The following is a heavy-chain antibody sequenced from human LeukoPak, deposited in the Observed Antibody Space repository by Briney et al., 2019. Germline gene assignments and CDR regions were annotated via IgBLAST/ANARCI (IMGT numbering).Heavy chain of an antibody. CDR3: ARHGHSSSWYDY. J-gene: IGHJ4*02. D-gene: IGHD6-13*01. CDR2: IYYSGST. V-gene: IGHV4-59*08. CDR1: GGSISSYY. Sequence: SETLSLTCTVSGGSISSYYWSWIRQPPGKGLEWIGYIYYSGSTNYNPSLKSRVTISVDTSKNQFSLKLSSVTAADTAVHYCARHGHSSSWYDYWGQGTLVTVSS.